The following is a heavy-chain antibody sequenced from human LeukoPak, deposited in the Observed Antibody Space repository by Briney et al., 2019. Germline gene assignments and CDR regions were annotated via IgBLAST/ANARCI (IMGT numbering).Heavy chain of an antibody. CDR3: ARDGRYDSSGYTFDY. Sequence: SETLSLTCTVSGGSISSYYWSWIRQPPGKGLEGLGYIYYSGRTSHNPSLKSRVTISVDASKNQFSLKLSSVTAADTAVYYCARDGRYDSSGYTFDYWGQGTLVTVSS. J-gene: IGHJ4*02. CDR2: IYYSGRT. CDR1: GGSISSYY. D-gene: IGHD3-22*01. V-gene: IGHV4-59*01.